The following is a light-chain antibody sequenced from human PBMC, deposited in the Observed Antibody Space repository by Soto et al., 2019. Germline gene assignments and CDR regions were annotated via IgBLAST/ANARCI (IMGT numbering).Light chain of an antibody. J-gene: IGLJ1*01. CDR1: SSDVGSYNR. CDR3: SSYTSSSTYV. V-gene: IGLV2-18*02. Sequence: QSALTQPPSVSGSPGQSVTISCNGTSSDVGSYNRVSWYQQPPGTAPKVMIYDVSNRPSGVPDRFSGSKSGNTASLTISGLQAEDESDYYCSSYTSSSTYVFGTGTKLTVL. CDR2: DVS.